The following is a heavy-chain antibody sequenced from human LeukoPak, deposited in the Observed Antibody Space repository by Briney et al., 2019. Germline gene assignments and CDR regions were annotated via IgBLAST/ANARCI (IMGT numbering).Heavy chain of an antibody. Sequence: ASVKVSCKVSGYTLTELSMHWVRQAPGKGLEWRGGFDPEDGETIYAQKFQGRVTMTEDTSTDTAYMELSSLRSEDTAVYYCATDPYSGSLLGAFDIWGQGTMVTVSS. V-gene: IGHV1-24*01. CDR3: ATDPYSGSLLGAFDI. CDR2: FDPEDGET. J-gene: IGHJ3*02. CDR1: GYTLTELS. D-gene: IGHD1-26*01.